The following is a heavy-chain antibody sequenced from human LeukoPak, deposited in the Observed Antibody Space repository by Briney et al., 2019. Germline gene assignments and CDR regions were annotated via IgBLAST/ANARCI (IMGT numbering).Heavy chain of an antibody. CDR3: ASHGSSGHDPLT. J-gene: IGHJ4*02. CDR1: GGSISSYY. Sequence: SETLSLTCTVSGGSISSYYWSWIRRPPGKGLEWIGYIYYTGSTSYNPSLKSRVTISLDTSKSQFSLRLTSVTAADTAVYYCASHGSSGHDPLTWGQGTLLTVSS. V-gene: IGHV4-59*08. D-gene: IGHD5-12*01. CDR2: IYYTGST.